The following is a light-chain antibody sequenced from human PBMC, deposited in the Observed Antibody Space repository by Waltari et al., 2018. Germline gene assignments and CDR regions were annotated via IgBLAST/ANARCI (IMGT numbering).Light chain of an antibody. CDR3: CSYGGVNTLGVL. CDR1: SADVGGYNF. J-gene: IGLJ2*01. Sequence: QSALTQPASVSGSPGQSITITCTGSSADVGGYNFVFWYQPHPGQAPRLLLYSVNERPAVIPSGFSGSKSGSTASLTISGLQIEDEADYYCCSYGGVNTLGVLFGGGSKLTV. CDR2: SVN. V-gene: IGLV2-23*02.